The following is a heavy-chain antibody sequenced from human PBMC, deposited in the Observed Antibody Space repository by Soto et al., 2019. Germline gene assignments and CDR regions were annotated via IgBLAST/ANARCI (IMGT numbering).Heavy chain of an antibody. CDR3: GRKLVGGMDV. J-gene: IGHJ6*02. CDR1: CGPFSIYA. CDR2: SIPILGPA. V-gene: IGHV1-69*13. Sequence: PVQVCCDAACGPFSIYAISWLRQAPGQGHEWRGGSIPILGPANYRQELQTRGTITADEAMRRAYMELCILSWQDGAVDYRGRKLVGGMDVWGQGTTVTVSS. D-gene: IGHD3-10*01.